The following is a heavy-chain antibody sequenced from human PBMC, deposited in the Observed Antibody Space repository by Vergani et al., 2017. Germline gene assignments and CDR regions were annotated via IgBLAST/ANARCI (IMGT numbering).Heavy chain of an antibody. D-gene: IGHD3-10*01. V-gene: IGHV3-74*01. Sequence: EVQLVESGGGLVQPGGSLRLSCAASGFTFSSYWMHWVRQAPGKGVVWVSRINSDGSSTSYADSVKGRFTISRENAKNTLYLQMNSLRAEDTAVYYCARGYTDYYGSGRGYYYYMDVWGKGTTVTVSS. CDR3: ARGYTDYYGSGRGYYYYMDV. CDR1: GFTFSSYW. CDR2: INSDGSST. J-gene: IGHJ6*03.